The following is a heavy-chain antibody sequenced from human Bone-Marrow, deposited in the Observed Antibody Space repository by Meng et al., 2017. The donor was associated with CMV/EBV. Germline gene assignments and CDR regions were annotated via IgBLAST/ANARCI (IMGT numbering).Heavy chain of an antibody. CDR3: VREVEQTGLRHFDS. CDR2: INKDGSVT. Sequence: GESLKISCATSLFTFDRYWMHWVRQSPEKGLVWVSLINKDGSVTNYVDSVKGRFTISRDNAKDTLYLQMSRLRAEDTGVYYCVREVEQTGLRHFDSWGQGNRVNGAS. V-gene: IGHV3-74*01. CDR1: LFTFDRYW. D-gene: IGHD1/OR15-1a*01. J-gene: IGHJ4*02.